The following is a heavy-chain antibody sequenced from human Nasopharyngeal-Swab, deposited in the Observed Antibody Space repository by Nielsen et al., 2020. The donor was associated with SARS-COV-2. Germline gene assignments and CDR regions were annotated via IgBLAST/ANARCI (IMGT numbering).Heavy chain of an antibody. V-gene: IGHV3-53*01. CDR3: ARDPTYGDRRYDYYYYGMDV. CDR2: IYSGGST. D-gene: IGHD4-17*01. J-gene: IGHJ6*02. Sequence: WIRQPPGKGLEWVSVIYSGGSTYYADSVKGRFTISRDNSKNTLYLQMNSLRAEDTAVYYCARDPTYGDRRYDYYYYGMDVWGQGTTVTVSS.